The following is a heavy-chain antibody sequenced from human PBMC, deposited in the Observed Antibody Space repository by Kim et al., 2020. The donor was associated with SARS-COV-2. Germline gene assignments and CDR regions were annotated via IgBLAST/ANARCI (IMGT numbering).Heavy chain of an antibody. CDR1: GFTFSSYS. V-gene: IGHV3-48*02. J-gene: IGHJ6*02. D-gene: IGHD6-19*01. Sequence: GGSLRLSCAASGFTFSSYSMNWVRQAPGKGLEWVSYISSSSSTIYYADSVKGRFTISRDNAKNSLYLQMNGLRDEDTAVYYCARELQWLGIFVGMDVWGQGTTVTVSS. CDR3: ARELQWLGIFVGMDV. CDR2: ISSSSSTI.